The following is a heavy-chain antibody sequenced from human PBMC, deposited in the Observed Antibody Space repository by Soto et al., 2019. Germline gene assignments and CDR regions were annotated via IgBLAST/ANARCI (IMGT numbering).Heavy chain of an antibody. D-gene: IGHD1-1*01. CDR3: ARAECSSPNCLTAYYSYGLDV. V-gene: IGHV3-48*03. CDR1: GVTFNNFE. J-gene: IGHJ6*02. Sequence: GSLRLSCAASGVTFNNFEMHWVRQAPGEGLGWVSYINTAGTTKYYAASVKGRFTISRDNAKNSLFLQMNSLTAEDTAVYYCARAECSSPNCLTAYYSYGLDVWGQGTTVTVSS. CDR2: INTAGTTK.